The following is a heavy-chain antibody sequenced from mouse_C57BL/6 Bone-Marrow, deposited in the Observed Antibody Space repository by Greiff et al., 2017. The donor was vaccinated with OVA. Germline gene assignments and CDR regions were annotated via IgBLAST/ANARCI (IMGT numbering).Heavy chain of an antibody. D-gene: IGHD1-1*01. CDR1: GYTFTSYW. J-gene: IGHJ2*01. CDR3: AREDDGSSYYFDY. Sequence: QVQLQQPGAELVRPGTSVKLSCKASGYTFTSYWMHWVKQRPGQGLEWIGVIDPSDSYTNYNQKFKGKATLTVDTSSSTAYMQLRSLTSEDSAVEYCAREDDGSSYYFDYWGQGTTLTVSS. V-gene: IGHV1-59*01. CDR2: IDPSDSYT.